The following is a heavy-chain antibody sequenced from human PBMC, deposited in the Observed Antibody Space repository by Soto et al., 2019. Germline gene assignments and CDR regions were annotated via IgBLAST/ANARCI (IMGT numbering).Heavy chain of an antibody. CDR2: IYYSGST. V-gene: IGHV4-31*03. D-gene: IGHD3-3*01. CDR3: ARGGEYYDFWSGSPRYYYYYGMDV. J-gene: IGHJ6*02. CDR1: GGSISSGGYY. Sequence: QVQLQESGPGLVKPSQTLSLTCTVYGGSISSGGYYWSWIRQHPGKGMEWIGYIYYSGSTYYNPSLKSRVTISVDTSKNQFSLKLSSVTAADTAVYYCARGGEYYDFWSGSPRYYYYYGMDVWGQGTTVTVSS.